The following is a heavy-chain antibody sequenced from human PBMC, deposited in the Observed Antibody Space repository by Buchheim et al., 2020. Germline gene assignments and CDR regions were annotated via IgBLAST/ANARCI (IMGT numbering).Heavy chain of an antibody. CDR1: EFTFSSYA. Sequence: QVQLVESGGDVVQPGRSLRLSCAASEFTFSSYAMHWVRQAPAKGLEWVAVISYDGSSKYYAESVKGRFTISRDNSKNTLYLQMNSLRDEDTAVYYCAKEGYSSISAACNFDYWGQGTL. J-gene: IGHJ4*02. V-gene: IGHV3-30*18. CDR2: ISYDGSSK. CDR3: AKEGYSSISAACNFDY. D-gene: IGHD6-13*01.